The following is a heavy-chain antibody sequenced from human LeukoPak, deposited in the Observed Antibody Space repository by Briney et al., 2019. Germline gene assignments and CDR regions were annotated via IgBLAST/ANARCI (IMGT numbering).Heavy chain of an antibody. J-gene: IGHJ4*02. D-gene: IGHD4-17*01. Sequence: ASVKVSCKASGYTFTGFYIHWVRQAPGQGLEWMGWINPNSGGTNYAQTFQGRVTVTRDTSIRTVYLELSRLRSDDTAVYYCARDPSTVTTRHLDYWGQGTLVTVSS. CDR3: ARDPSTVTTRHLDY. CDR2: INPNSGGT. CDR1: GYTFTGFY. V-gene: IGHV1-2*02.